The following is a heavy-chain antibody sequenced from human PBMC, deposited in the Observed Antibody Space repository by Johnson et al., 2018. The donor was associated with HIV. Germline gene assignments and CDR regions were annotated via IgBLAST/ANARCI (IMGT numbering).Heavy chain of an antibody. Sequence: QVQLVESGGGLVKPGGSLRLSCAASGFTFSTYAIHWVRQAPGMGLGWVAVISYDGSNKYCADSVKGRFTISRDNSKNTRYLQTNSLRAEDTAVYYCAKHIVLVVYAIGAAFDIWGQGTMVTVSS. D-gene: IGHD2-8*02. CDR3: AKHIVLVVYAIGAAFDI. CDR2: ISYDGSNK. J-gene: IGHJ3*02. V-gene: IGHV3-30*04. CDR1: GFTFSTYA.